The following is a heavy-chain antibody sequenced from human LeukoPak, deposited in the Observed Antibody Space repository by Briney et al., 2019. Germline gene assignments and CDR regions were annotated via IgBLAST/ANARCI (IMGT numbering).Heavy chain of an antibody. D-gene: IGHD1-7*01. V-gene: IGHV5-51*01. CDR2: IFPRDSDT. CDR1: GYTFSSYW. CDR3: AKPTGPNWNYGLAFAP. J-gene: IGHJ5*02. Sequence: GESVKISCKGSGYTFSSYWIGWVRQLPGKGLEWMGIIFPRDSDTRYGPSFQGQVTISVDKSTNTAYLQWSSLKDSDTAMYYCAKPTGPNWNYGLAFAPWGQGTLVSVSS.